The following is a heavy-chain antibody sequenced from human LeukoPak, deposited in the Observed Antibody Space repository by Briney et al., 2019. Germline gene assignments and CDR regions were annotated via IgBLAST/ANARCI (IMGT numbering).Heavy chain of an antibody. CDR3: ARKNGLDY. Sequence: GGSLRLSCAASGFTFSSYSMNWVRQAPGKGLEWVANIKQDGSEKYYVDSVKGRFTISRDDAKNSLYLQMNSLRAEDTAVYYCARKNGLDYWGQGTLVTVSS. J-gene: IGHJ4*02. CDR2: IKQDGSEK. CDR1: GFTFSSYS. V-gene: IGHV3-7*01.